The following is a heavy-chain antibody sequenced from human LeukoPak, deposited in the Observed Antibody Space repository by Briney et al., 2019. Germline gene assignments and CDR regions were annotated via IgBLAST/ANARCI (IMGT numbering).Heavy chain of an antibody. J-gene: IGHJ4*02. CDR1: GFTFSSYS. D-gene: IGHD3-10*01. Sequence: PGGSLRLSCAASGFTFSSYSMNWVRQAPGKGLEWVSYISSDSRTIYYADSVKGRFTISRDNAKNSLYLQMKGLRDEDTAVYYCARYGSGTSYITNYFDYWGQGTLSPSPQ. CDR2: ISSDSRTI. CDR3: ARYGSGTSYITNYFDY. V-gene: IGHV3-48*02.